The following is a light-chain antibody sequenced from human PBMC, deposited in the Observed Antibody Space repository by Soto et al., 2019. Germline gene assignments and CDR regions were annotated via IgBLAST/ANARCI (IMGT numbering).Light chain of an antibody. CDR3: QSFDSGLSAWV. J-gene: IGLJ3*02. CDR2: GNT. CDR1: NSNIGARYD. Sequence: QYVLTQPPSVSGAPGQRVTISCTGTNSNIGARYDVHWYRQVTGTAPKLLIYGNTKRPSGVPDRFSGSTSGASASLDITGLQGEDEAKYYCQSFDSGLSAWVFGGGTKVTVL. V-gene: IGLV1-40*01.